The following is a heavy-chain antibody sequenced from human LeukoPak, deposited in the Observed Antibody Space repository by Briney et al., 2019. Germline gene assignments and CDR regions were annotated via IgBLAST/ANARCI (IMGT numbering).Heavy chain of an antibody. CDR2: IYSGGST. CDR3: GKMTTATTNAFDI. J-gene: IGHJ3*02. D-gene: IGHD4-17*01. Sequence: GSLRLSCVASGFTFSSYAMSWVRQAPGKGLEWVSVIYSGGSTYYADSVKGRFTISRHNSKNTLYLQMNSLRAEDTAVYYCGKMTTATTNAFDIWGQGTMVTVSS. CDR1: GFTFSSYA. V-gene: IGHV3-53*04.